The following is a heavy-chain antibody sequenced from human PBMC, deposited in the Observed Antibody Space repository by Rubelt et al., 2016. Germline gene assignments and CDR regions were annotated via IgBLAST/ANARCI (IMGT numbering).Heavy chain of an antibody. CDR3: ARSNYFDY. CDR1: GGSFSGYY. J-gene: IGHJ4*02. CDR2: IYYSGST. V-gene: IGHV4-34*11. Sequence: QVQLQQWGAGLLKPSETLSLTCAVYGGSFSGYYWSWIRQPPGNRLEWIGFIYYSGSTNYNPSLKSRVTISVDKSKNQFSLKLGSVTAADTAVYYGARSNYFDYWGQGTLVTVSS.